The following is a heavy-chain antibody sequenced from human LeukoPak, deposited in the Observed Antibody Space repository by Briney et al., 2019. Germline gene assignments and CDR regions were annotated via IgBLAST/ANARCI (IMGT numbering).Heavy chain of an antibody. CDR1: GLTFSSYA. D-gene: IGHD4-17*01. Sequence: GGSLRLSCAASGLTFSSYAMAWVRQAPGKGLEWVSTIFASGDRTYYTDPVKGRFTISRDNSKNTLYLQMNSLRADDTAVYYCAKDPNGDYIGTFDGRGQGTMVTVSS. CDR3: AKDPNGDYIGTFDG. CDR2: IFASGDRT. J-gene: IGHJ3*01. V-gene: IGHV3-23*01.